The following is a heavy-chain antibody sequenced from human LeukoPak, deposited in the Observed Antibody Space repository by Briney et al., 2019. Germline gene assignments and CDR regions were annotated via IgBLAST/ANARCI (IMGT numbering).Heavy chain of an antibody. CDR1: GFTVSSNY. CDR2: IYSGGST. CDR3: ASVVRGVY. J-gene: IGHJ4*02. D-gene: IGHD3-10*01. Sequence: PGGSLRLSCAASGFTVSSNYMSWVRQAPGKGLEWVSVIYSGGSTYYADSVKGRFTTSRHNSKNTLYLQMNSLRAEDTAVYYCASVVRGVYWGQGTLVTVSS. V-gene: IGHV3-53*04.